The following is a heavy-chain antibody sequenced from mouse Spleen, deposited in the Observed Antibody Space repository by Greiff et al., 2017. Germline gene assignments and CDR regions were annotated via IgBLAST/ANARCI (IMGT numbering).Heavy chain of an antibody. Sequence: VQLQQPGAELVKPGASVKLSCKASGYTFTSYWMHWVKQRPGQGLEWIGEINPSNGRTNYNEKFKSKATLTVDKSSSTAYMQLSSLTSEDSAVYYCARSVDWYFDVWGAGTTVTVSS. CDR3: ARSVDWYFDV. V-gene: IGHV1S81*02. CDR1: GYTFTSYW. J-gene: IGHJ1*01. CDR2: INPSNGRT.